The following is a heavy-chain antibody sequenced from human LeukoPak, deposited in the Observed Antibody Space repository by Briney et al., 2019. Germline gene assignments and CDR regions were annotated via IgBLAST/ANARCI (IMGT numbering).Heavy chain of an antibody. D-gene: IGHD2-21*02. V-gene: IGHV1-46*01. CDR3: ARSLLHCGGDCYSFDY. J-gene: IGHJ4*02. CDR2: ISPSGGST. CDR1: GYTFTSYY. Sequence: ASVKVSCKASGYTFTSYYMHWVRQAPGQGVEWMGIISPSGGSTSYAQKFQDRVTMTRDTSTSTVYMELSSLRSEDTAVYYCARSLLHCGGDCYSFDYWGQGTLVTVSS.